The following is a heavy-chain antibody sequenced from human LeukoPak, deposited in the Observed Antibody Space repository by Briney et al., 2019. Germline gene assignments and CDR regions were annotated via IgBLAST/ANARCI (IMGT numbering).Heavy chain of an antibody. J-gene: IGHJ6*03. CDR2: IKQDGSEK. CDR3: ARGSRQPHLHYYYYYMDV. D-gene: IGHD1-1*01. Sequence: PGGSLRLSCAASGFTFSSYWMSWVRQAPGKGLEWVANIKQDGSEKYYVDSVKGRFTISGDNAKNSLYLQMNSLRAEDTAVYYCARGSRQPHLHYYYYYMDVWGKGTTVTVSS. V-gene: IGHV3-7*01. CDR1: GFTFSSYW.